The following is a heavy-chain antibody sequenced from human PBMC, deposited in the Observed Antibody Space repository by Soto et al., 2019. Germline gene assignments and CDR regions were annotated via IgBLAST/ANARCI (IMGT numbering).Heavy chain of an antibody. D-gene: IGHD7-27*01. J-gene: IGHJ6*03. CDR3: AKLPLGNPRLLSYYYMDV. Sequence: PGGSLRLSCAASGFTFSSYAMSWVRQAPGKGLEWVSAISDSGGSTYYADSVKGRFTISRDNSKNTLYLQMNSLRAEDTAVYYCAKLPLGNPRLLSYYYMDVWGKGTTVTVSS. V-gene: IGHV3-23*01. CDR2: ISDSGGST. CDR1: GFTFSSYA.